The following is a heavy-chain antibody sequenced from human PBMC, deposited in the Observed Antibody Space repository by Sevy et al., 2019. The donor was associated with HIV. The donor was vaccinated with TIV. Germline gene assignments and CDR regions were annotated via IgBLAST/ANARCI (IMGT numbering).Heavy chain of an antibody. CDR2: ISGSGDST. CDR3: ARDVRWYCSSTSCYVFDY. D-gene: IGHD2-2*01. J-gene: IGHJ4*02. V-gene: IGHV3-23*01. CDR1: GFTFTTYA. Sequence: GGSLRLSCAASGFTFTTYAMSWVRQAPGKGLEWVSAISGSGDSTYYAYSVKGRFTVSRDNSKNTLYLQMNSLRAEDTAVYYCARDVRWYCSSTSCYVFDYWGQGTLATVSS.